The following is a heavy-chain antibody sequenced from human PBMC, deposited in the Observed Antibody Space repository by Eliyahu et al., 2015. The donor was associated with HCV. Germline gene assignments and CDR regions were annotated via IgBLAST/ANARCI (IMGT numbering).Heavy chain of an antibody. CDR3: ARLVLGFRFGEPNLYYFDY. Sequence: QVQLQESGPGLVTPSETLSLTCTVSGGSISSYXXSWIRQPPGKGLXCIGYIYYXGSTNYNPSXKSRVTISVDTSKNQFSLKLSSVTAADTAVYYCARLVLGFRFGEPNLYYFDYWGQGTLVTVSS. J-gene: IGHJ4*02. CDR1: GGSISSYX. V-gene: IGHV4-59*01. D-gene: IGHD3-10*01. CDR2: IYYXGST.